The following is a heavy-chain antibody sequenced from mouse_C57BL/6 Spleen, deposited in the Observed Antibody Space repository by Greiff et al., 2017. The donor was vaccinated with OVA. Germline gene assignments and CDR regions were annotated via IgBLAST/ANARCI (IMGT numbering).Heavy chain of an antibody. CDR1: GYTFTSYT. V-gene: IGHV1-4*01. J-gene: IGHJ2*01. CDR3: ARSPGVLYCDY. Sequence: VQLQESGAELARPGASVKMSCKASGYTFTSYTMHWVKQRPGQGLEWIGYINPSSGYTKYNQKFKDKATLTADKSSSTAYMQLSSLTSEDSAVYYCARSPGVLYCDYWGQGTTLTVSS. CDR2: INPSSGYT.